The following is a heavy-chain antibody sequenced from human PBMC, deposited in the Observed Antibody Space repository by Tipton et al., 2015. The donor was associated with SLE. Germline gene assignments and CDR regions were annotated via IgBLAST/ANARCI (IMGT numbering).Heavy chain of an antibody. CDR3: AMRRGTADAFSYFDY. CDR1: GFTFNIHA. CDR2: ISGGRT. J-gene: IGHJ4*02. Sequence: SLRLSCAASGFTFNIHAMTWVRQAPGKGLKWVSGISGGRTYYADSVKGRLSISRDNSKNTLYLQMNSLRAEDTAVYYCAMRRGTADAFSYFDYWGQGMLVTVSS. V-gene: IGHV3-23*01. D-gene: IGHD1/OR15-1a*01.